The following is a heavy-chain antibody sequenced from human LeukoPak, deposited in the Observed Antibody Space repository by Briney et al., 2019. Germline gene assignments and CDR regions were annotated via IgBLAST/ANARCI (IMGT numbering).Heavy chain of an antibody. J-gene: IGHJ4*02. CDR1: GFTFSSYA. Sequence: LRLSCAASGFTFSSYAMSWVRQAPGKGLECIGYIYYSGSTYYSPSLKSRVTISVDTSQNQFSLKLSSVTAADTAVYYCATYGGRPTANFDYWGQGTLVTVSS. V-gene: IGHV4-30-4*08. CDR3: ATYGGRPTANFDY. D-gene: IGHD4-23*01. CDR2: IYYSGST.